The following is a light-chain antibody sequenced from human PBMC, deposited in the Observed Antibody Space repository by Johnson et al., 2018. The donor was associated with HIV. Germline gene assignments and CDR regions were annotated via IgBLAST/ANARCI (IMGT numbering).Light chain of an antibody. CDR2: ENN. Sequence: QSVLTQPPSVSAAPGQKVTISCYGSSSNIGNNYVSWYQQLPGTAPKLLIYENNKRPSGIPDRFSGSKSGTSATLGITELQSGDEADYYCGTWDSSRTPGGVFGTGTKVTVL. CDR3: GTWDSSRTPGGV. V-gene: IGLV1-51*02. J-gene: IGLJ1*01. CDR1: SSNIGNNY.